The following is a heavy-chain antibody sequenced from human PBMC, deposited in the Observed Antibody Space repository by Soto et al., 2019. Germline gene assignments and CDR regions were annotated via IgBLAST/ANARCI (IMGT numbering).Heavy chain of an antibody. CDR1: GFTFSSYA. V-gene: IGHV3-23*01. D-gene: IGHD3-10*01. CDR3: AKDHYGSGRHRDY. CDR2: ISGSGGST. J-gene: IGHJ4*02. Sequence: VGSLRLSCAASGFTFSSYAMSWVRQAPGKGLEWVSAISGSGGSTYYADSVKGRFTISRDNSKNTLYLQMNSLRAEDTSVYYCAKDHYGSGRHRDYWGQGTLVNVSS.